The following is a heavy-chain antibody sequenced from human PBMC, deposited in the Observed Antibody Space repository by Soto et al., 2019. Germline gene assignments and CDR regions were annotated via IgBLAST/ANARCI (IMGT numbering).Heavy chain of an antibody. Sequence: GGSLRLSSAASGFTFSYHQMNWVRQAPGRGLEWVSVIYSSGTTYYGDSVKGRFTLSRDNSKNTLYLQMNSLRTEDTALYYCARAGSPFHSDSTGYWGFDYWGQGTLVTVSS. J-gene: IGHJ4*02. CDR1: GFTFSYHQ. CDR2: IYSSGTT. V-gene: IGHV3-53*01. CDR3: ARAGSPFHSDSTGYWGFDY. D-gene: IGHD3-9*01.